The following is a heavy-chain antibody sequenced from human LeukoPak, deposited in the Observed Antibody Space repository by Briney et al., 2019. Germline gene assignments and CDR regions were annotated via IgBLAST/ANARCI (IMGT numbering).Heavy chain of an antibody. D-gene: IGHD6-13*01. CDR3: ARNKAAAGTLGLGDY. Sequence: GGSLRLSCAASGFTFSSYGMSWVRQAPGKGLEWVSLIYSDGRTYYADSVKGRCTISRDNSKNTLYLQMNSLRVEDTAVYYCARNKAAAGTLGLGDYWGQGTLVTVSS. V-gene: IGHV3-66*01. CDR1: GFTFSSYG. CDR2: IYSDGRT. J-gene: IGHJ4*02.